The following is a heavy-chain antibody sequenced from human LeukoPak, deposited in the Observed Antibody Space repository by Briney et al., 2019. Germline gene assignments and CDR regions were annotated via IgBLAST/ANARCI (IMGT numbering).Heavy chain of an antibody. V-gene: IGHV1-69-2*01. D-gene: IGHD4-11*01. CDR1: GYTFTDYY. Sequence: ASVKVSCKASGYTFTDYYMHWVQQAPGKGLEWMGRVDPEDGETIYAEKFQGRVTITADTSTDTAYMELSSLRPEDTAVYYCATYLPSDTYSNYVTNAFDIWGQGTMVTVSS. CDR3: ATYLPSDTYSNYVTNAFDI. CDR2: VDPEDGET. J-gene: IGHJ3*02.